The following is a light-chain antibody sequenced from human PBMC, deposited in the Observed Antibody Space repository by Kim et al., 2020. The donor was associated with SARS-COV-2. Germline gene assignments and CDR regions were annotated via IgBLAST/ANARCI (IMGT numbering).Light chain of an antibody. V-gene: IGKV3-11*01. Sequence: EIVLTQSPATLSLSPGERATLSCRASQSVSTYLAWYQQKPGQPPRLLIYDASNRATGIPAKFSGSGSGTDFTLTIDGLEPEDFAVYYCKYCRITFGPGTKVDIK. J-gene: IGKJ3*01. CDR2: DAS. CDR3: KYCRIT. CDR1: QSVSTY.